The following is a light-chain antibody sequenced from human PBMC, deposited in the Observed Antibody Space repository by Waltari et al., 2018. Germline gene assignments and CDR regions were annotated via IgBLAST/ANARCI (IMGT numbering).Light chain of an antibody. CDR1: TSDVGNYDL. Sequence: QSALTQPASVSGTPGQSLTISCTGTTSDVGNYDLVSWYQQHPGKAPKLLICEVSKRPSGVSSRFSGSKSGNTASLTISGLQAEDEADYYCCSYAGRGTYVFGSGTKVTV. CDR3: CSYAGRGTYV. V-gene: IGLV2-23*02. J-gene: IGLJ1*01. CDR2: EVS.